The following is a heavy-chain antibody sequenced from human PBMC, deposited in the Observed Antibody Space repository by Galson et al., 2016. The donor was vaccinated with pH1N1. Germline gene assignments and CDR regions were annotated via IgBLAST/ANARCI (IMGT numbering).Heavy chain of an antibody. Sequence: QSGAEVKKPGESLKISCKGSGYSCSSYWIGWVRQLPGKGLEWMGIIYPGDSDTKYSPSFQGQVTFSVDKSISTADLQWSSLKASDTAMYSCAIRETMVGVDYWGQGTLVTVSS. CDR2: IYPGDSDT. CDR1: GYSCSSYW. J-gene: IGHJ4*02. CDR3: AIRETMVGVDY. D-gene: IGHD2-15*01. V-gene: IGHV5-51*03.